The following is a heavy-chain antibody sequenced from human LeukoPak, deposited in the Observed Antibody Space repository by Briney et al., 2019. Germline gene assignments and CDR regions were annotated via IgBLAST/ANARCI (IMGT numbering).Heavy chain of an antibody. CDR1: GYTFTSYG. Sequence: ASVKVSCKASGYTFTSYGISWVRQAPGQGLEWMGWISAYNGNTNYAQKLQGRVTMTTDTSTSTAYMELRSLRSDDTAVYYCAAFCSSTSCRPGNWFDPWGQGTLVTVSS. CDR2: ISAYNGNT. CDR3: AAFCSSTSCRPGNWFDP. V-gene: IGHV1-18*01. J-gene: IGHJ5*02. D-gene: IGHD2-2*01.